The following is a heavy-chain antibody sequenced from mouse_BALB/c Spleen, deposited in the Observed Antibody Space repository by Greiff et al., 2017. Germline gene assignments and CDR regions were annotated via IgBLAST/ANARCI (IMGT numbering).Heavy chain of an antibody. Sequence: QVQLKQSGPELVRPGASVKMSCKASGYTFTSYWMHWVKQRPGQGLEWIGMIDPSNSETRLNQKFKKKATLNVDKSSNTAYMQLSSLTSEGSAVYYCTTKDYGSSYGFAYWGQGTLVTVSA. V-gene: IGHV1S127*01. D-gene: IGHD1-1*01. CDR3: TTKDYGSSYGFAY. CDR2: IDPSNSET. CDR1: GYTFTSYW. J-gene: IGHJ3*01.